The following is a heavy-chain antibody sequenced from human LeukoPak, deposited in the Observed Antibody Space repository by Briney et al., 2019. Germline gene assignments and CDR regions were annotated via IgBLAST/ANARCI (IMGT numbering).Heavy chain of an antibody. Sequence: PSETLSLTCTVSGGSISSYYWSWIRQPPGKGLEWIGRIYTSGSTNYNPSLKSRVTISVDTSKNQFSLKLSSVTAADTAVYYCATNPAATRGFDNWGQGTLVTVSS. CDR1: GGSISSYY. J-gene: IGHJ4*02. CDR2: IYTSGST. D-gene: IGHD2-2*01. V-gene: IGHV4-4*08. CDR3: ATNPAATRGFDN.